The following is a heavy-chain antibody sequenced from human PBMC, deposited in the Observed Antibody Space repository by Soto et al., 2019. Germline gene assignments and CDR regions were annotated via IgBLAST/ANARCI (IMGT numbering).Heavy chain of an antibody. D-gene: IGHD6-19*01. CDR3: AKALKGSSGWYRDAFDI. Sequence: GGSLRLSCAASGFTFSSYAMSWVRQAPGKGLEWVSAISGSGGSTYYADSVKGRFTISRDNSKNTLYLQMNSLRAEDTAVYYCAKALKGSSGWYRDAFDIWGQGTMVTVS. V-gene: IGHV3-23*01. CDR2: ISGSGGST. CDR1: GFTFSSYA. J-gene: IGHJ3*02.